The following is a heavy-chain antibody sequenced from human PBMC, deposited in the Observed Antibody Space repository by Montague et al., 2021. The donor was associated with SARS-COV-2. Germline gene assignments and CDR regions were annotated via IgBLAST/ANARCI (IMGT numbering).Heavy chain of an antibody. CDR3: ARGSFGMGAFDI. CDR2: IYTSGST. V-gene: IGHV4-4*07. D-gene: IGHD1-14*01. Sequence: SETLSLTCTVSGGSISSYYWSWIRQPAGKGLEWIGLIYTSGSTNYNPSLKSRVTMSLDTSKNQFSLKLRSVTAADTAVYYCARGSFGMGAFDIWGQGTVVTVSS. CDR1: GGSISSYY. J-gene: IGHJ3*02.